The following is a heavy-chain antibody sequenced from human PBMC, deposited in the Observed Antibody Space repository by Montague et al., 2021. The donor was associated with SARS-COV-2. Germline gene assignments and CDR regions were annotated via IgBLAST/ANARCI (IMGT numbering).Heavy chain of an antibody. V-gene: IGHV4-34*01. CDR2: INHGGST. CDR1: GTSFSGYY. D-gene: IGHD3-10*01. Sequence: SETLSLTCAVHGTSFSGYYWNWIRQLPGKGLEWIGEINHGGSTKYSPSLKSRLTISAGTSKNQFSLKLTSVAAADTAVYYCARLRDGVVPSPILGVGPYYSYYYMDVWGRGTTVTVSS. J-gene: IGHJ6*03. CDR3: ARLRDGVVPSPILGVGPYYSYYYMDV.